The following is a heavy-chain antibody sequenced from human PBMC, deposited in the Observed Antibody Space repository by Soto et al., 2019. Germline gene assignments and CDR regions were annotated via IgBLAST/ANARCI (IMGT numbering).Heavy chain of an antibody. D-gene: IGHD3-22*01. Sequence: SETLSLTCTVSGDSISHYYWSWIRQPPGKGLEWIGYVYDTGSTNYNPSLKSRVTISIDTPNNQFSLKLSSVTAADTAVYYCAGGDYYHSSGYYFYYYTMDVWGQGTTVTVSS. J-gene: IGHJ6*02. CDR1: GDSISHYY. CDR2: VYDTGST. V-gene: IGHV4-59*08. CDR3: AGGDYYHSSGYYFYYYTMDV.